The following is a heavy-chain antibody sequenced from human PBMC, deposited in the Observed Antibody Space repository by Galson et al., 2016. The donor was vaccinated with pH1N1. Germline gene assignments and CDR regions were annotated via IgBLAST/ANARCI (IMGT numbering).Heavy chain of an antibody. CDR2: IDPKNGGT. CDR1: GYTFTNYY. V-gene: IGHV1-46*01. CDR3: ARDLARQHDS. Sequence: SVKVSCKASGYTFTNYYIHWVRQAPGQGLEWLGVIDPKNGGTTYAQKFHGRITLTSDTSTNAASLELSSLKSDDTALYFCARDLARQHDSWGQGTLVTVSS. J-gene: IGHJ4*02. D-gene: IGHD6-13*01.